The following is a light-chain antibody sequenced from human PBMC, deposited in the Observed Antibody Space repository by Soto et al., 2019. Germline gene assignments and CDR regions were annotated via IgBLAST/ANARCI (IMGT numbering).Light chain of an antibody. CDR2: DAS. CDR3: QQYGSSLLT. CDR1: QSVTSSY. Sequence: EIVLTQSPGTLSLSPGARVTLSCRAGQSVTSSYLAWYQQKPGQAPRLLIYDASSRATGIPDRFSGSGSGTDFTLTISRLELEDFAVYYCQQYGSSLLTFGGGTKVEIK. V-gene: IGKV3-20*01. J-gene: IGKJ4*01.